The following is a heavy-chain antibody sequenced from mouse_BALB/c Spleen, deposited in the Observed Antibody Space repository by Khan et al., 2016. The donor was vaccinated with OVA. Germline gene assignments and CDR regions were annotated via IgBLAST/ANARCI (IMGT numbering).Heavy chain of an antibody. V-gene: IGHV3-2*02. Sequence: EVQLQESGPGLVKPSQSLSLTCTVTGYSITSDYAWNWIRPFPGNKLEWMGYISYRGSTSYTPSLKSRISTTRDTSKNQFLLQLDSVTTEDTSTYSWAGGGTDWGQGSRVAVSA. CDR3: AGGGTD. CDR2: ISYRGST. J-gene: IGHJ3*01. CDR1: GYSITSDYA. D-gene: IGHD3-3*01.